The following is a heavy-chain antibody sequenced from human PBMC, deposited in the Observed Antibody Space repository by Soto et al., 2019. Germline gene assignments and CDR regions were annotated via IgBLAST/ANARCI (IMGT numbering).Heavy chain of an antibody. CDR2: IIPIFGTA. Sequence: SVKVSCKASGGTFSSYAISWVRQAPGQGLEWMGGIIPIFGTANYAQKFQGRVTITADKSTSTAYMELSSLRSEDTAVYYCARDGVMAAGPKYYCYYGMDVWGKGTRVTVSS. J-gene: IGHJ6*04. CDR1: GGTFSSYA. D-gene: IGHD6-6*01. CDR3: ARDGVMAAGPKYYCYYGMDV. V-gene: IGHV1-69*06.